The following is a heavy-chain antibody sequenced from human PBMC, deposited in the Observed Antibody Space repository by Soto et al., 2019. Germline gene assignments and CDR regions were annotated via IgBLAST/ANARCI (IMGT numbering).Heavy chain of an antibody. D-gene: IGHD2-21*01. V-gene: IGHV4-31*03. J-gene: IGHJ6*02. CDR3: AASCVGCGGFNYYGMDV. Sequence: QVQLQESGRGLVKPSQTLSLTCTVSSGAISSGGYYWSWIRQHPGKGLEWIGYIYYSGSTYYNPSLKRRVTISVDTSKNQFSLKLSSVTAADTAVYYCAASCVGCGGFNYYGMDVWGQGTTVTVSS. CDR1: SGAISSGGYY. CDR2: IYYSGST.